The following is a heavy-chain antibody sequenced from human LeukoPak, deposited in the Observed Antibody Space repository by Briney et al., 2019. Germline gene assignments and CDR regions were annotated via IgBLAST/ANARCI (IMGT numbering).Heavy chain of an antibody. CDR2: INHSGST. Sequence: SETLSLTCAVYGGSFSGYYWSWIRQPPGKGLEWIGEINHSGSTNYNPSLKSRVTISVDTSKNQFSLKLSSVTAADTAVYYCARQITMVRGKQDDDYWGQGTLVTVSS. CDR3: ARQITMVRGKQDDDY. V-gene: IGHV4-34*01. CDR1: GGSFSGYY. J-gene: IGHJ4*02. D-gene: IGHD3-10*01.